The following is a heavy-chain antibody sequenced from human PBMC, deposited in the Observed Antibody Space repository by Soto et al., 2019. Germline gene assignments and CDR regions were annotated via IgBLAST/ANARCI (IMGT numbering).Heavy chain of an antibody. V-gene: IGHV4-31*03. CDR2: IYYSGST. D-gene: IGHD2-21*02. CDR1: GGSSSSGGYY. CDR3: ARDGTTQNYPVVTAPNRDAFDI. Sequence: SETLSLTCTVFGGSSSSGGYYWSWIRQHPGEGLEWIGYIYYSGSTYYNPSLKSRVTISVDTSKNQFSLKLSSVTAADTAVYYCARDGTTQNYPVVTAPNRDAFDIWGQGTMVTVSS. J-gene: IGHJ3*02.